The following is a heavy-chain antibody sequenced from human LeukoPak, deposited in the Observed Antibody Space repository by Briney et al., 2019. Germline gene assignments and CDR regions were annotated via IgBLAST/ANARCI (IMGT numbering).Heavy chain of an antibody. CDR2: IYNGVNT. CDR1: GFIVSSNH. D-gene: IGHD2-15*01. CDR3: ARVVTGVVVAATSWFDP. Sequence: PGGSLRLSCAASGFIVSSNHMTWVRQAPGKGLEWVSVIYNGVNTNYADSVKGRFSISRDSSKNTLFLQMNSLRAEDTAVYYCARVVTGVVVAATSWFDPWGQGTLVTVSS. J-gene: IGHJ5*02. V-gene: IGHV3-66*01.